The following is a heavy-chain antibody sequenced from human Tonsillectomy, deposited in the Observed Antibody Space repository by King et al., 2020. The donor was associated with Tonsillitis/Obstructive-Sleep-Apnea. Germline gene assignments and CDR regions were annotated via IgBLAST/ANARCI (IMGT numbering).Heavy chain of an antibody. V-gene: IGHV3-73*01. CDR3: TTGYGDY. CDR2: IRSKANSYAT. D-gene: IGHD5-12*01. Sequence: VQLVESGGVLVQPGGSLKLSCAASGFTFSDSTMHCVRQASGKGLEWVGRIRSKANSYATVYAASVKGRFTISRDDSKNTAYLQMNSLKTEDTAVYHCTTGYGDYWGQGTLVTVSS. J-gene: IGHJ4*02. CDR1: GFTFSDST.